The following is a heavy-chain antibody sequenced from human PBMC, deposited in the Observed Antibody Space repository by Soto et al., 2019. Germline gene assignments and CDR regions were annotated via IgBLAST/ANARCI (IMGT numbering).Heavy chain of an antibody. D-gene: IGHD1-1*01. CDR1: GFTFSSYG. CDR2: IWYDGSNK. CDR3: AADARPLEYDSLVV. Sequence: QVQLVESGGGVVQPGRSLRLSCAASGFTFSSYGMHWVRQAPGKGLEWVAVIWYDGSNKYYADAVTGRFTISRDNSKNARYLEMNSLRAEHRAVYYRAADARPLEYDSLVVWLQGITVTVSS. J-gene: IGHJ6*02. V-gene: IGHV3-33*01.